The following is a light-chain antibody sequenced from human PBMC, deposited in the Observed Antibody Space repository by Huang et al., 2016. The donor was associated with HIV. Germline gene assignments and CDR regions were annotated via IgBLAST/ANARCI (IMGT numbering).Light chain of an antibody. Sequence: DIVMTQSPDSLTLSLGARAAIKYKSSQDLLYNSTEKNYLAWYQQTPGQPPKLLLYWASTRDAGVPARVSGSGSRTDFTLTINGLQSDDTAVYYCQQYYTNHYTFGQGTKLEIK. V-gene: IGKV4-1*01. CDR3: QQYYTNHYT. J-gene: IGKJ2*01. CDR2: WAS. CDR1: QDLLYNSTEKNY.